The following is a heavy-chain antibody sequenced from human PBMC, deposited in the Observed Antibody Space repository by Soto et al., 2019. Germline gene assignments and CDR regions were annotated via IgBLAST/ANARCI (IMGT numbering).Heavy chain of an antibody. CDR3: ARSPYSYGPIDY. D-gene: IGHD5-18*01. CDR2: IYSGGST. J-gene: IGHJ4*02. CDR1: GFTVSSNY. Sequence: EVQLVESGGGLVQPGGSLRLSCAASGFTVSSNYMSWVRQAPGKGLEWVSVIYSGGSTYYADAVKGRFTISRDNSKNTLYLQMNSLRAEDTAVYYCARSPYSYGPIDYWGQGTLVTVSS. V-gene: IGHV3-66*01.